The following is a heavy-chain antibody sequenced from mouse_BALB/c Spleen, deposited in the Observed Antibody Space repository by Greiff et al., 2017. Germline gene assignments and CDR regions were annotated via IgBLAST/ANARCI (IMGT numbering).Heavy chain of an antibody. CDR1: GYTFTSYW. CDR3: TVDGDWYFDV. V-gene: IGHV1-69*02. Sequence: QVQLQQPGAELVRPGASVKLSCKASGYTFTSYWINWVKQRPGQGLEWIGNIYPSDSYTNYNQKFKDKATLTEDKSSSTAYLPLSSPTSEDSAVYYCTVDGDWYFDVWGAGTTVTVSS. CDR2: IYPSDSYT. D-gene: IGHD1-1*01. J-gene: IGHJ1*01.